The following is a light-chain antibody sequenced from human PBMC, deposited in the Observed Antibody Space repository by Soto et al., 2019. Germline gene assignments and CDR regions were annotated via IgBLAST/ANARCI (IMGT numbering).Light chain of an antibody. J-gene: IGLJ3*02. CDR3: SSYTARSTWV. Sequence: QSALTQPASVSGSPGQSITISCTGTSSDVGGYNYVSWYQQHPGTSPKLMIYEVSNRPSGVSNRFSGSKSGNTASLIISGLQAEDEGDYYCSSYTARSTWVFGGVTKVTVL. CDR1: SSDVGGYNY. CDR2: EVS. V-gene: IGLV2-14*01.